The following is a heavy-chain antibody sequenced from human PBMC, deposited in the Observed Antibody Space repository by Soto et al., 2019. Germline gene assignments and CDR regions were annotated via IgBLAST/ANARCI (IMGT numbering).Heavy chain of an antibody. CDR1: GFTFSDSV. Sequence: GGSLRLSCVGSGFTFSDSVMAWVRQAPGKGLEWLSVMSGDGRTRYALSVTGRFTISRDNSKNTLYLQMRSLRAEDAAAYYCVKWHTSNFDSLPFTGFDFWGQGTQVTVYS. CDR2: MSGDGRT. CDR3: VKWHTSNFDSLPFTGFDF. D-gene: IGHD3-22*01. V-gene: IGHV3-23*01. J-gene: IGHJ4*02.